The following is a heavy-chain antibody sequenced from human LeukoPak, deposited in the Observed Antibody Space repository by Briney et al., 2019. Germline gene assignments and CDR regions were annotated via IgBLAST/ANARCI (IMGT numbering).Heavy chain of an antibody. D-gene: IGHD3-22*01. CDR1: GFTFSSYW. V-gene: IGHV3-7*03. Sequence: GGALRLSCAASGFTFSSYWMSWVRQAPGKGLEWVANIKQDGSEKYYVDSVKGRFTISRDNAKNSLYLQMNSLRAEDTAVYYCAREVTHYYDSSGYYSYFDYWGQGTLVPVSS. J-gene: IGHJ4*02. CDR3: AREVTHYYDSSGYYSYFDY. CDR2: IKQDGSEK.